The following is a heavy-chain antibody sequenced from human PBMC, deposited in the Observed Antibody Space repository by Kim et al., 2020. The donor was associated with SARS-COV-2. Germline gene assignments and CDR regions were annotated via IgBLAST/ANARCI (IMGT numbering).Heavy chain of an antibody. CDR3: ARGQDTAKTGY. CDR2: IHPSGST. Sequence: SETLSLTCAVYGASFSGYYWSWIRQSPGKRLEWIGEIHPSGSTSYNPSLQSRVTTSIDTSKSHMSLRLTSVTAADTAVYFCARGQDTAKTGYWGQGTLVTVSS. D-gene: IGHD5-18*01. J-gene: IGHJ4*02. CDR1: GASFSGYY. V-gene: IGHV4-34*01.